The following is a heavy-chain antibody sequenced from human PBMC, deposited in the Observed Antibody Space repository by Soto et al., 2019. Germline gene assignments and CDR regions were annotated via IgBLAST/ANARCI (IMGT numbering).Heavy chain of an antibody. J-gene: IGHJ4*02. D-gene: IGHD5-12*01. V-gene: IGHV1-69*08. CDR3: ARDSPIGSTYSGYDAIDS. CDR1: GGTFSTST. CDR2: TIPILDVA. Sequence: QVQLVQSGAEVKKPGSSVKVSCKASGGTFSTSTFTWVRQAPGQGLEWMGRTIPILDVADYAQDFQGRVKIPADKSTSTAYMELTSLTSKDTAVYYCARDSPIGSTYSGYDAIDSWGQGTLVTVSS.